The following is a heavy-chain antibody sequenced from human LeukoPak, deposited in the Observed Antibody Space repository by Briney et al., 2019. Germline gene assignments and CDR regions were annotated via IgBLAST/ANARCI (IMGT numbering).Heavy chain of an antibody. J-gene: IGHJ4*02. CDR1: GFTFSSYS. V-gene: IGHV3-23*01. Sequence: GGSLRLSCVASGFTFSSYSMNWVRQAPGKGLEWVSAISGSGGSTYYADSVKGRFTISRDNSKNTLYLQMNSLRAEDTAVYYCAKPRITIFGVEFDYWGQGTLVTVSS. CDR3: AKPRITIFGVEFDY. D-gene: IGHD3-3*01. CDR2: ISGSGGST.